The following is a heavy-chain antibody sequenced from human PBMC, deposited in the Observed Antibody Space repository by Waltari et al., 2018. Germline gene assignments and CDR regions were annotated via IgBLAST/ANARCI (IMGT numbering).Heavy chain of an antibody. CDR1: GGSFSGYY. CDR3: ARQEYSSSWYYFDY. V-gene: IGHV4-34*01. D-gene: IGHD6-13*01. J-gene: IGHJ4*02. CDR2: INHSGST. Sequence: QVQLQQWGAGLLKPSETLSLTCAVYGGSFSGYYWSWIRQPPGKGLEWIGEINHSGSTNYNPSLKSRVTISVDTSKNQFSLKLSSVTAADTAVYYCARQEYSSSWYYFDYWGQGTLVTVSS.